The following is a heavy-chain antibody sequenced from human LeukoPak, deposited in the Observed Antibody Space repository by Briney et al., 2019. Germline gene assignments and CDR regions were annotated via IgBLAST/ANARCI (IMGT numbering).Heavy chain of an antibody. CDR1: GGSISSYY. CDR2: IYYSGST. J-gene: IGHJ3*02. D-gene: IGHD6-19*01. V-gene: IGHV4-59*08. CDR3: ARRAVAADLDAFDI. Sequence: SETLSLTCTVSGGSISSYYWSWIQQPPGKGLEWIGYIYYSGSTNYNPSLKSRVTISVDTSKNQFSLKLSSVTAADTAVYYCARRAVAADLDAFDIWGQGTMVTVSS.